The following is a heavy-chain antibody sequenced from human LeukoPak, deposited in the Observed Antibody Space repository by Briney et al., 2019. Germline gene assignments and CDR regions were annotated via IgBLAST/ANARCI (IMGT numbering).Heavy chain of an antibody. CDR2: IGHNGTT. D-gene: IGHD2-21*02. Sequence: SETLSLTCAVYGGSFSDYKWTWIRQPPGKGLEWIGEIGHNGTTNYNPSLKGRVTISVDTSKNQFSLELSSVTAADTAVYYCAREKVTAIRYFDYWGQGTLVTVSS. CDR3: AREKVTAIRYFDY. CDR1: GGSFSDYK. V-gene: IGHV4-34*01. J-gene: IGHJ4*02.